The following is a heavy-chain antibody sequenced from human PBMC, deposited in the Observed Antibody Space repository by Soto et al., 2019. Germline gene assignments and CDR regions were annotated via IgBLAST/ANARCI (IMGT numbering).Heavy chain of an antibody. CDR1: GGSVSSGSYY. Sequence: QVQLQESGPGLVKPSETLSLTCTVSGGSVSSGSYYWSWIRQPLGKGLEWIGYIYYSGSTNYNPSLTRRVTISVDTSKSQFSLKLSSVTAADTAVYYVAIEPRSYHQPFAYWCQGTLVTVSS. V-gene: IGHV4-61*01. D-gene: IGHD1-26*01. CDR2: IYYSGST. J-gene: IGHJ4*02. CDR3: AIEPRSYHQPFAY.